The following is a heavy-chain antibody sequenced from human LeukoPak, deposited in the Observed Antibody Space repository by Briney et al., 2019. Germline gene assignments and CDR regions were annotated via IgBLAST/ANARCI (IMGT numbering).Heavy chain of an antibody. CDR1: GFRFPNAW. V-gene: IGHV3-15*01. CDR2: IKSKSNAGTT. CDR3: TTWGSSGWGWYFDL. Sequence: GGSLRLSCAASGFRFPNAWMNWVRQAPGQGLEWVGRIKSKSNAGTTDYGAPVKGRFTISRDDSNNTLYLQMDSLKTEDTAAYFCTTWGSSGWGWYFDLWGRGALVTVSS. D-gene: IGHD6-19*01. J-gene: IGHJ2*01.